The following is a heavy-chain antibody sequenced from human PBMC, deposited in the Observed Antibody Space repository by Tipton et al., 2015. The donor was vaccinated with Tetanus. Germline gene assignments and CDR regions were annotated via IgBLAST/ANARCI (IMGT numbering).Heavy chain of an antibody. CDR3: AKDGCFSVGCLGSDY. D-gene: IGHD5/OR15-5a*01. V-gene: IGHV3-9*01. Sequence: SLRLSCAASGFTFDDYAMHWVRQAPGKGLEWVSGIGWNGGSIGYADSVRGRFTISRDNSKNTLYLQMNSLRAEDTAVYYCAKDGCFSVGCLGSDYWGQGNLVTVSS. CDR2: IGWNGGSI. J-gene: IGHJ4*02. CDR1: GFTFDDYA.